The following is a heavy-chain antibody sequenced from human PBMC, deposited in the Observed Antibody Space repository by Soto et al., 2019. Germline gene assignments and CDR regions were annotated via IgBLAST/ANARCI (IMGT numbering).Heavy chain of an antibody. CDR2: INANSGAT. Sequence: GASVKVSCKASGYTFTGHYLHWVRQAPGQGLEWMGWINANSGATNYAQKFQGWVTLTRDTSTSTTYMELNRLKFDDTAVYYCARELSSSWFDTWGQGTLVTVSS. J-gene: IGHJ4*02. CDR3: ARELSSSWFDT. V-gene: IGHV1-2*04. CDR1: GYTFTGHY. D-gene: IGHD2-2*01.